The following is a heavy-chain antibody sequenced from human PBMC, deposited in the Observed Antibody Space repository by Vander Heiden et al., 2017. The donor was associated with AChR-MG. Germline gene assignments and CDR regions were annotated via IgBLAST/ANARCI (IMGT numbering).Heavy chain of an antibody. D-gene: IGHD1-1*01. CDR1: GDSVINSYFY. CDR2: VYFGGIT. Sequence: QLQLRESGPGLVKPSETLSLTCTVPGDSVINSYFYWVWIRQPPGKGLEWLGSVYFGGITHFNPSLKGRVSMSVDTSKNQFSLDLSSVTAADTAVYYCVRGEVQLEGNWFDPWGQGTLVTVSS. CDR3: VRGEVQLEGNWFDP. J-gene: IGHJ5*02. V-gene: IGHV4-39*01.